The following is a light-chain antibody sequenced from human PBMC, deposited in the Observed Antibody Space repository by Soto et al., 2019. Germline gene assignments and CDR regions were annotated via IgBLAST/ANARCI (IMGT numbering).Light chain of an antibody. J-gene: IGLJ2*01. V-gene: IGLV2-14*03. Sequence: QSALTQPASVSGSPGQSITFSCTGTSSDVGSYNYVSWYQQHPGKAPKLMIYDVSNRPLGISNRFSGSKSGNTASLTISGLKAEEGADYYCSSYTRSSTLVFGGGTKVTGL. CDR2: DVS. CDR1: SSDVGSYNY. CDR3: SSYTRSSTLV.